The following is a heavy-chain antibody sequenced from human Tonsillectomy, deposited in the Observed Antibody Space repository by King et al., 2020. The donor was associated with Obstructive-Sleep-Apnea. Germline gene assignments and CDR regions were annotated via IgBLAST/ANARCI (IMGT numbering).Heavy chain of an antibody. CDR1: GFTFSSYS. V-gene: IGHV3-21*01. D-gene: IGHD2-15*01. Sequence: VQLVESGGGLVKPGGSLRLSCAASGFTFSSYSMNWFRHAPGKGLEWVSSISSSSSYIYYADSVRDRFTISRDNAKNSLYLQMNSLRAEDTAVYYCARDPGYCSGGSCYSEGYFDYWGQGTLVTVSS. CDR3: ARDPGYCSGGSCYSEGYFDY. CDR2: ISSSSSYI. J-gene: IGHJ4*02.